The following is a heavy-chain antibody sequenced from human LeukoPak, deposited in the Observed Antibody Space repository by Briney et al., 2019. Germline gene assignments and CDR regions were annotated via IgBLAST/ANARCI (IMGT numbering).Heavy chain of an antibody. CDR3: ARESITIFGVVIIPTGAFDI. V-gene: IGHV3-20*04. J-gene: IGHJ3*02. CDR1: GFTFDDYG. D-gene: IGHD3-3*01. CDR2: INWNGGST. Sequence: GGSLRLSCAASGFTFDDYGMSWVRQAPGEGLEWVSGINWNGGSTGYADSVKGRFTIFRDNAKNSLYLQMNSLRAEDTAVYYCARESITIFGVVIIPTGAFDIWGQGTMVTVSS.